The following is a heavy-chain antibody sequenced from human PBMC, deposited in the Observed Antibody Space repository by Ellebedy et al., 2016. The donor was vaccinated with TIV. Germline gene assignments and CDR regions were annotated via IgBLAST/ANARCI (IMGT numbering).Heavy chain of an antibody. J-gene: IGHJ3*02. V-gene: IGHV3-7*01. CDR1: GSTFSSYW. Sequence: PGGSLRLSCAASGSTFSSYWMTWVRQAPGKGLEWVANIRQDGSRVNYVDSVKGRFTISRDNAKNSLHLQMNGLRAEDTAVYYCARDSGSGAFDIWGQGTLVTVSS. D-gene: IGHD3-10*01. CDR3: ARDSGSGAFDI. CDR2: IRQDGSRV.